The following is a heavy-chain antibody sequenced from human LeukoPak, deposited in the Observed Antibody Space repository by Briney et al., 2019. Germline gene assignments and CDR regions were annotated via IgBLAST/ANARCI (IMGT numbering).Heavy chain of an antibody. D-gene: IGHD3-10*01. V-gene: IGHV4-30-2*01. Sequence: SQTLSLACAVFGGSISSGDYPWSWIRQPPGKGLEWIGYIFHTGHTSYNPSLKSRVTISVDMSKNQLSLKLSSVTAADTAVYYCARGFYGSGSQFDYWGQGTLVTVSS. CDR3: ARGFYGSGSQFDY. CDR1: GGSISSGDYP. J-gene: IGHJ4*02. CDR2: IFHTGHT.